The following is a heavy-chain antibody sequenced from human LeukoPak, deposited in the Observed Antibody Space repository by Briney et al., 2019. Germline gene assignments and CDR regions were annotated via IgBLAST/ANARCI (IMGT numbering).Heavy chain of an antibody. J-gene: IGHJ5*02. CDR1: GGSVSSYY. CDR2: IYYSGST. CDR3: ARGESSASNWFDP. Sequence: SETLSLTCTVSGGSVSSYYWNWIRQPPGRGXXWIGYIYYSGSTNYNPSLKSRVTISVDTSKNQFSLKLSSVTAADTAVYYCARGESSASNWFDPWGQGTLVTVSS. D-gene: IGHD3-22*01. V-gene: IGHV4-59*02.